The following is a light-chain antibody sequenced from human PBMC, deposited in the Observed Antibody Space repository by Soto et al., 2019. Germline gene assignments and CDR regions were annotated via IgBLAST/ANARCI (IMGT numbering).Light chain of an antibody. CDR2: DVS. Sequence: QSVLTQPRSVSGSPGQSVTISCTGTSSDVGGYNYVSWYQQHPGKAPKLMIYDVSQRPSGVPDRFSGSKSGSTASLTISGLQSEDEADYYCCSYAGSYTYLFGNATKLTV. CDR1: SSDVGGYNY. CDR3: CSYAGSYTYL. V-gene: IGLV2-11*01. J-gene: IGLJ1*01.